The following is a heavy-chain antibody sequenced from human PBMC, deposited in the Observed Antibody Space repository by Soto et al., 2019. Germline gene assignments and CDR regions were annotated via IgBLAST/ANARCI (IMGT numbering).Heavy chain of an antibody. Sequence: EVQLLESGGGVVQRGGSLRLSCAASGFTVNSHAMSWVRQAPGKGLELVASISGSGDGTYYGDSVKGRFTISRDSSSSTLYLQMNNLRGEDTAVYFCTKSRRGILMVYGFGGMDVWGQGTTVTVSS. V-gene: IGHV3-23*01. J-gene: IGHJ6*02. D-gene: IGHD2-8*01. CDR2: ISGSGDGT. CDR1: GFTVNSHA. CDR3: TKSRRGILMVYGFGGMDV.